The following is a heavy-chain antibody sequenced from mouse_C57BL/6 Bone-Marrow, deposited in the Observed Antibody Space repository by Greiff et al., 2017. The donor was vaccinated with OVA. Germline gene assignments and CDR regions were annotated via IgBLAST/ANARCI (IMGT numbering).Heavy chain of an antibody. CDR3: LVNPGFDV. Sequence: EVQLQQSGAELVRPGASVKLSCTASGFNIKDDYMHWVKQRPEPGLEWIGWIDPENGAPEYASKFQGKATITEDTSSNTAYLQLSSLTSEDTAVYYCLVNPGFDVWGTGTTVTVSA. CDR2: IDPENGAP. V-gene: IGHV14-4*01. CDR1: GFNIKDDY. J-gene: IGHJ1*03.